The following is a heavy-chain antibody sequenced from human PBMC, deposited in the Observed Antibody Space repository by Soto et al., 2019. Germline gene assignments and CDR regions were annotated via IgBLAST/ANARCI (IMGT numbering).Heavy chain of an antibody. CDR1: GGAFYGYY. Sequence: SETLSLTCALYGGAFYGYYCIWIRQSPGKGLEWIGEIHHSGSTKYNPSLKSRVSLSVDTSTKQFSLKMTSMTAADRGVYYCARGVDSWSGYLFWGQGTPVTVSS. D-gene: IGHD3-3*01. CDR3: ARGVDSWSGYLF. V-gene: IGHV4-34*01. CDR2: IHHSGST. J-gene: IGHJ4*02.